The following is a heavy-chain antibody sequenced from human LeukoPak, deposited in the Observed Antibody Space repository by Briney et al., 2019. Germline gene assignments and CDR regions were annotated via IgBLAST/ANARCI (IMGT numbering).Heavy chain of an antibody. CDR3: AKDTSPLYYYYGMDV. Sequence: PSETLSLTCTVSGGSISSGGYYWSWVRQAPGKGLEWVSAISGSGGSTYYADSVKGRFTISRDNSKNTLYLQMNSLRAEDTAVYYCAKDTSPLYYYYGMDVWGQGTTVTVSS. CDR1: GGSISSGGYY. D-gene: IGHD2-2*01. CDR2: ISGSGGST. J-gene: IGHJ6*02. V-gene: IGHV3-23*01.